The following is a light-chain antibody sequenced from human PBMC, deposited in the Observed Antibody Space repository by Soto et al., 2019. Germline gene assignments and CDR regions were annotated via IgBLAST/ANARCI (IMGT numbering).Light chain of an antibody. CDR1: QSLQYSNGYNY. CDR3: FQGLQTPPIT. V-gene: IGKV2-28*01. J-gene: IGKJ5*01. Sequence: EIGVTQSPLSLPVIPGEPASISCRSSQSLQYSNGYNYLDWYFQQPGQSPQLLISLGSTRASGVPDRFSGSGSGTDFTLKISRVEADDVGVYYCFQGLQTPPITFGQGTRLAIK. CDR2: LGS.